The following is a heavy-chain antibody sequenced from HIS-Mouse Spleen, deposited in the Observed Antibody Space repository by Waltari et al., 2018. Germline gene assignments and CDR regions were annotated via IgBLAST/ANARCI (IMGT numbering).Heavy chain of an antibody. CDR2: IYYSGST. V-gene: IGHV4-39*07. CDR3: AREIPYSSSWYDWYFDL. CDR1: GGSISSSRYY. J-gene: IGHJ2*01. D-gene: IGHD6-13*01. Sequence: QLQLQESGPGLVKPSETLSLTCPVSGGSISSSRYYWGWIRQPPGKGLEWIGSIYYSGSTYYTPSLKSRVTISVDTSKNQFSLKLSSVTAADTAVYYCAREIPYSSSWYDWYFDLWGRGTLVTVSS.